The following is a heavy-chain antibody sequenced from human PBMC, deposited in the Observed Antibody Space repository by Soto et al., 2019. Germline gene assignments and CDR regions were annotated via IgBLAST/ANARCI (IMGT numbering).Heavy chain of an antibody. Sequence: SLRLSCAASGFTFDDYAIHWVRQAPGKGLEWVSGISWNSGSICYADSVKGRFTISRDNAKNSLYLQMNSLRAEDTALYYCSRGCLVRGVIDVEGWFDPWGQGTLVTVSS. CDR1: GFTFDDYA. CDR2: ISWNSGSI. J-gene: IGHJ5*02. CDR3: SRGCLVRGVIDVEGWFDP. D-gene: IGHD3-10*01. V-gene: IGHV3-9*01.